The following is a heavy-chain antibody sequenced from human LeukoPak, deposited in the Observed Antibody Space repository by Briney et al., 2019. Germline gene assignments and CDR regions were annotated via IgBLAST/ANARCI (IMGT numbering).Heavy chain of an antibody. CDR1: GGTFSSYA. J-gene: IGHJ4*02. CDR3: ATALRDSSGYYYYFDY. D-gene: IGHD3-22*01. Sequence: GSSVKVSCKASGGTFSSYAISWVRQAPGQGLEWMGGIIPIFGTANYAQKFQGRVTITADKSTSTAYMELSSLRSEDTAVYYCATALRDSSGYYYYFDYWGQGTLVTVSS. CDR2: IIPIFGTA. V-gene: IGHV1-69*06.